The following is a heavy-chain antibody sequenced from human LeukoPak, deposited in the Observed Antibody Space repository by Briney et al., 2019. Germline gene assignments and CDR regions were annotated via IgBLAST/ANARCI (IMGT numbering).Heavy chain of an antibody. V-gene: IGHV3-74*01. CDR1: GFTFSRYW. CDR3: ASQVSTGH. CDR2: ISSDGRIT. Sequence: GGSLRLSCAASGFTFSRYWMHWVRQAPGKGLVWVAHISSDGRITNYADSVKGRFAISRDNAKNTLYLQMNNLRAEDTAVHYCASQVSTGHWGQGTLVTVSS. J-gene: IGHJ4*02. D-gene: IGHD1-1*01.